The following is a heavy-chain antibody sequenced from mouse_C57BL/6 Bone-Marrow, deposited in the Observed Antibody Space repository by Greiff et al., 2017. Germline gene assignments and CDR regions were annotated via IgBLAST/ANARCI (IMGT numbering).Heavy chain of an antibody. Sequence: EVKLVESGGDLVKPGGSLKLSCAASGFTFSSYGMSWVRQTPDKRLEWVATISSGGSYTYYPDSVKGRFTISRDNAKNTLYMHMSSLKSEDTAMYFYALLLRSIDYWGQGTSVTVSS. J-gene: IGHJ4*01. CDR1: GFTFSSYG. CDR3: ALLLRSIDY. V-gene: IGHV5-6*01. CDR2: ISSGGSYT. D-gene: IGHD1-1*01.